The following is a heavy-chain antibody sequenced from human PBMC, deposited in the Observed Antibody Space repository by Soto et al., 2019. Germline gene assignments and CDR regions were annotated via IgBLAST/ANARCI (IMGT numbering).Heavy chain of an antibody. D-gene: IGHD2-15*01. CDR1: GFTFSSYA. J-gene: IGHJ6*03. Sequence: GSLRLSCAASGFTFSSYAMSWVRQAPGKGLEWVSAISGSGGSTYYADSVKGRFTISRDNSKNTLYLQMNSLRAEDTAVYYCAKDGVDCSGGSCPYYYYYMDVWGKGTTVTVSS. CDR3: AKDGVDCSGGSCPYYYYYMDV. V-gene: IGHV3-23*01. CDR2: ISGSGGST.